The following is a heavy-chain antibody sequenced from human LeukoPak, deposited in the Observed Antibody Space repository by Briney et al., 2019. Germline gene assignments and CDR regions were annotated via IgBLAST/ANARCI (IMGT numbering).Heavy chain of an antibody. Sequence: SETLSLTCTVSGGSISSSSSYWGWIRQPPGKGLEWIGTIYYSGSTYYKSSLKSRVTISVDTSKNQFSLKLSSVTAADTAVYYCARLGSSSRLGLPDHVQHDYWGQGTLVTVSS. J-gene: IGHJ4*02. CDR2: IYYSGST. V-gene: IGHV4-39*07. D-gene: IGHD6-13*01. CDR1: GGSISSSSSY. CDR3: ARLGSSSRLGLPDHVQHDY.